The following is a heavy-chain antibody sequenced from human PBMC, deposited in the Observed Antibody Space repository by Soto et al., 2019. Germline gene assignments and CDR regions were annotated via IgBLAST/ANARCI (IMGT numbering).Heavy chain of an antibody. CDR1: GVPFSRYE. V-gene: IGHV3-30*03. D-gene: IGHD1-26*01. CDR2: ISHDGSNK. Sequence: WGSLRLSCAASGVPFSRYEIRWVRQVPGRGLEWVALISHDGSNKYNVDSVKGRFIISRDNSKNTVYLQMNSLRADDTAVYYCARVPYGGSYWREFDFWGQGTLVTVSS. CDR3: ARVPYGGSYWREFDF. J-gene: IGHJ4*02.